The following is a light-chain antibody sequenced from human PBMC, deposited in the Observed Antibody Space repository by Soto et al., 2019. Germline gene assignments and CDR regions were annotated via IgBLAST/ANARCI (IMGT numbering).Light chain of an antibody. V-gene: IGLV2-14*03. J-gene: IGLJ1*01. CDR1: SGDVGGYNY. CDR2: DVS. Sequence: SALTQPASVSGSPGQSITISCTGTSGDVGGYNYVSWYQQHPGKAPKLIIYDVSNRPSGVSNRFSGSKSGNTASLTISGLQAEDEADYYYSSYTNNSPYVFGTGTKLTVL. CDR3: SSYTNNSPYV.